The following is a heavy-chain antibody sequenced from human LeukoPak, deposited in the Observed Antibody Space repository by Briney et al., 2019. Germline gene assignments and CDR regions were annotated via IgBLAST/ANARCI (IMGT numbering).Heavy chain of an antibody. J-gene: IGHJ6*02. CDR2: INAGNGNT. D-gene: IGHD6-19*01. CDR3: ARVAGRCYYYYGMDV. CDR1: GYTFTSYA. Sequence: ASVKVSCKASGYTFTSYAMHWVRQAPGQRLEWMGWINAGNGNTKYSQKFQGRVTITRDTSASTAYMELSSLRSEDTAVYYCARVAGRCYYYYGMDVWGQGTTVTVSS. V-gene: IGHV1-3*01.